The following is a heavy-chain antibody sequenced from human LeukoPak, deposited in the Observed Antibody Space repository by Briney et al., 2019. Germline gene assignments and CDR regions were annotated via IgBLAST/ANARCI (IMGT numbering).Heavy chain of an antibody. CDR3: ARTYDFGRGPPGDAFDN. CDR2: IDARSGIT. V-gene: IGHV3-48*01. CDR1: GFMFSNYS. D-gene: IGHD3-3*01. Sequence: GGSLRLSCAASGFMFSNYSMNWVRQAPGKGLEWVSYIDARSGITYYADSVQGRFTISRDNAQESVFLQMSSLRADDTAVYYCARTYDFGRGPPGDAFDNWGPGTLVTVSS. J-gene: IGHJ3*02.